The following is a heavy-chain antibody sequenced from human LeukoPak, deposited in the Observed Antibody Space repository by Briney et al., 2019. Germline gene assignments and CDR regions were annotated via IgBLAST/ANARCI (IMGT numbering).Heavy chain of an antibody. J-gene: IGHJ4*02. CDR1: GFTFSSYS. D-gene: IGHD4-17*01. Sequence: GGSLRLSCAASGFTFSSYSMNWVRQAPGKGLEWVATVWPDGGEQRYVDSVRGRFTISRDNAKSLLYLQMHSLSVEDTAVYFCARLFGGVTTFDYWGQGALVTVSS. CDR3: ARLFGGVTTFDY. CDR2: VWPDGGEQ. V-gene: IGHV3-7*01.